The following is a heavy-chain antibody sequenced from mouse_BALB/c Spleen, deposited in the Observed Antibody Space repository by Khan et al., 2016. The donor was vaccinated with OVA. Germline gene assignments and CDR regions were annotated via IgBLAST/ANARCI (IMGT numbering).Heavy chain of an antibody. D-gene: IGHD2-10*01. V-gene: IGHV2-6-7*01. CDR2: IWGDGST. CDR1: GFSLNGYG. J-gene: IGHJ4*01. Sequence: VQLLETGPGLVAPSQSLSITCTVSGFSLNGYGVNWVRQPPGKGLEWLGMIWGDGSTDYSSALKSRLNLSKDNSKSQVSEKMNSRHTDDKARYYYARAYEGNYREAIDYWGQGTSVTVSS. CDR3: ARAYEGNYREAIDY.